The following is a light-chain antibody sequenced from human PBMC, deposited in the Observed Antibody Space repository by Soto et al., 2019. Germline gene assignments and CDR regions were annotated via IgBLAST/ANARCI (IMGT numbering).Light chain of an antibody. CDR1: QSVSRSY. CDR2: GAS. V-gene: IGKV3-20*01. CDR3: QQYGTSPPST. Sequence: EIVLTQSPGTLSLSPGERATLSCRASQSVSRSYLAWYQQKPGQAPSLLINGASSRATGIPDRFSGSGSGTDFTLTISRLEPEDFAVYYWQQYGTSPPSTFGQGTRLEI. J-gene: IGKJ5*01.